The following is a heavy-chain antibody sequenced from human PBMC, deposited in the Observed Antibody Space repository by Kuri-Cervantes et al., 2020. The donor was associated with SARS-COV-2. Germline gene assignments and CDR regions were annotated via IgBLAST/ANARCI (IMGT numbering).Heavy chain of an antibody. J-gene: IGHJ4*02. D-gene: IGHD3-22*01. Sequence: GESLKISCAASGFTFSDYYMSWIRQAPGKGLEWVSYISSSGSTIYYADSVKGRFTISRDNAKNSPYLQMNSLRAEDTAVYYCARVVRSGYYYDYWGQGTLVTVSS. V-gene: IGHV3-11*01. CDR3: ARVVRSGYYYDY. CDR2: ISSSGSTI. CDR1: GFTFSDYY.